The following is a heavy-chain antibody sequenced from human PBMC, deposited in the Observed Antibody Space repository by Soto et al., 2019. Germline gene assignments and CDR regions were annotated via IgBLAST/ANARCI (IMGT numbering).Heavy chain of an antibody. CDR1: GFTFSSYS. CDR2: ISSRSSYI. J-gene: IGHJ3*02. CDR3: ASDALDI. V-gene: IGHV3-21*01. Sequence: EVQLVESGGGLVKPGGSLRLSCAASGFTFSSYSMNWVRQAPGKGLERVSSISSRSSYIYYADSVKGRFTISRDNAEDAVDLHMNSLGAEATDVYYCASDALDIGVQGTKVTVSS.